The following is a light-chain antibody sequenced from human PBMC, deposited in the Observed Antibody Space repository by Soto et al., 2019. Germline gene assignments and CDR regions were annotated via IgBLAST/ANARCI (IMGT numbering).Light chain of an antibody. CDR2: GHS. V-gene: IGLV1-40*01. CDR1: SSNNGAGYD. CDR3: QSYDSSLSGHYV. Sequence: QPVLTQPPSVSGAPGQRVIISCTGSSSNNGAGYDVHWYQQLPGTAPKLLIYGHSNRPSGVPDRFSGSKSGTSASLAITGLQAEDEADYYCQSYDSSLSGHYVFGTGTKLTVL. J-gene: IGLJ1*01.